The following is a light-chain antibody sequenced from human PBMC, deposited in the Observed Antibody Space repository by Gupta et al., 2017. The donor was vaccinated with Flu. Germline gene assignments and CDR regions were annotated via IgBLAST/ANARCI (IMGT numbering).Light chain of an antibody. CDR3: NAYTITSQV. Sequence: SALTQPASVSGSPGQSITITCTGTSSDVGDYNSCSRYQQHPANGLKLLIYGVRNPAAPDRSRFSNSESSTTAALTMPQAEAEDDDDYHCNAYTITSQVFGGGTKLTVL. V-gene: IGLV2-14*01. J-gene: IGLJ2*01. CDR2: GVR. CDR1: SSDVGDYNS.